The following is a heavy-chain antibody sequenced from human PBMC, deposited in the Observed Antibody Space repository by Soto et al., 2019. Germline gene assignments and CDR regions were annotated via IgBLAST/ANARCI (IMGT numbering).Heavy chain of an antibody. D-gene: IGHD6-13*01. CDR3: ARATGYSSSWYWSATIKGDLNWFDP. Sequence: EVQLVESGGGLVKPGGSLRLSCAASGFTFSSYSMNWVRQAPGKGLEWVSSISSSSSYIYYADSVKGRFTISRDNAKNSLYLQMNSLRAEDTAVYYCARATGYSSSWYWSATIKGDLNWFDPWGQGTLVTVSS. J-gene: IGHJ5*02. V-gene: IGHV3-21*01. CDR1: GFTFSSYS. CDR2: ISSSSSYI.